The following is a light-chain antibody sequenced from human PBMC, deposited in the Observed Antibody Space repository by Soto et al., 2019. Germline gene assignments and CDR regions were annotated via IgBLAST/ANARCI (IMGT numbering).Light chain of an antibody. CDR3: QQYDNLHP. CDR2: DAS. V-gene: IGKV1-33*01. CDR1: QDISNY. J-gene: IGKJ5*01. Sequence: DIQMTQSPSSLSASVGDRGTITCQASQDISNYLNWYQQKPGKAPKLLIYDASNLETGVPSRFSGSGSGTDFTFTISSLQPEDIATYYCQQYDNLHPFGQGIRLEIK.